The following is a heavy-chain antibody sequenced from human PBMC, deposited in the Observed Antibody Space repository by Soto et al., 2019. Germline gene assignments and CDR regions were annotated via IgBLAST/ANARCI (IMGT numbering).Heavy chain of an antibody. Sequence: QVQLVQSGAEVKKPGPSVKVSCKASGGTFSSYTISWVRQAPGQGLEWMGRIIPILGIANYAQKFQGRVTITADKSTSTAYMELSSLRSEDTAVYYCARHGDYYDSSGYYFDYWGQGTLVTVSS. V-gene: IGHV1-69*02. CDR3: ARHGDYYDSSGYYFDY. D-gene: IGHD3-22*01. CDR1: GGTFSSYT. J-gene: IGHJ4*02. CDR2: IIPILGIA.